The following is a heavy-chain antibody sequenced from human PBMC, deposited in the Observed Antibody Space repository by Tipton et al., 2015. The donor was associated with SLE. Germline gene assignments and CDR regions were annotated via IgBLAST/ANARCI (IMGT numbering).Heavy chain of an antibody. V-gene: IGHV4-61*09. Sequence: TLSLTCTVSGGSISSGSYYWSWIRQPAGKGLELIGYNYTSGSTNYNPSLKSRVTISVDTSKNHFSLKLSSVTAADTAVYYCARDGDFDAFDIWGQGAMVTVSS. CDR1: GGSISSGSYY. J-gene: IGHJ3*02. CDR3: ARDGDFDAFDI. CDR2: NYTSGST.